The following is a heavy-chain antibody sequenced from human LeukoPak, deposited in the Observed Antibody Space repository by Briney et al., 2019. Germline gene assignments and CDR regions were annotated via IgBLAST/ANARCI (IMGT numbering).Heavy chain of an antibody. Sequence: PGGSLRLSCAASGFDFSSNWMHWVRHAPGQGLVWVSRIKGDGISTNYADSVKGRFTISRDNAQNSLHLQMNSLRDEDTAVYYCARDVDTGLVTPPLDYWGQGTLVTVSS. J-gene: IGHJ4*02. D-gene: IGHD5-18*01. CDR3: ARDVDTGLVTPPLDY. CDR2: IKGDGIST. CDR1: GFDFSSNW. V-gene: IGHV3-74*01.